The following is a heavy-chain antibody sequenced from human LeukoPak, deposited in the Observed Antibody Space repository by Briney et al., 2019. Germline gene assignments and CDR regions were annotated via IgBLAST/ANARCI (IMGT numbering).Heavy chain of an antibody. CDR2: IRSKAYGGTT. CDR1: GFTFGDYA. J-gene: IGHJ4*02. Sequence: GGSLRLSCTASGFTFGDYAMSWVRQAPGKGLEWVGFIRSKAYGGTTEYAASVKGRFTISRDDSKSIAYLQMNSLKTEDTAVYYRTRGDYGDDIDYWGQGTLVTVSS. V-gene: IGHV3-49*04. CDR3: TRGDYGDDIDY. D-gene: IGHD4-17*01.